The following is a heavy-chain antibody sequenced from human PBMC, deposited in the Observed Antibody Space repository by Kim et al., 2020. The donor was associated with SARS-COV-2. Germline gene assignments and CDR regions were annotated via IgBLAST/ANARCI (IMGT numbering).Heavy chain of an antibody. Sequence: SETLSLTCTVSGGSISSGGYYWSWIRQHPGKGLEWIGYIYYSGSTYYNPSLKSRVTISVDTSKNQFSLKLSSVTAADTAVYYCARWNHLRDYYGSGSYYNVIDYWGQGTLVTVSS. CDR3: ARWNHLRDYYGSGSYYNVIDY. CDR2: IYYSGST. V-gene: IGHV4-31*03. CDR1: GGSISSGGYY. J-gene: IGHJ4*02. D-gene: IGHD3-10*01.